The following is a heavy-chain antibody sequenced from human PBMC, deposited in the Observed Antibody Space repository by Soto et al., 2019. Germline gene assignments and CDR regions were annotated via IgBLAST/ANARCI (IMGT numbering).Heavy chain of an antibody. Sequence: EVHLVESGGGLVQPGGSLRLSCAASGFTFSDHYMDWVRQAPGKGLEWVGRARNRANSYTLGYAASVRGRFTISRDDSKNSLYLQMNSLKIEDTAVYFCARDVESAYVNFDSWGQGALVTVSS. CDR1: GFTFSDHY. V-gene: IGHV3-72*01. CDR3: ARDVESAYVNFDS. J-gene: IGHJ5*01. D-gene: IGHD5-12*01. CDR2: ARNRANSYTL.